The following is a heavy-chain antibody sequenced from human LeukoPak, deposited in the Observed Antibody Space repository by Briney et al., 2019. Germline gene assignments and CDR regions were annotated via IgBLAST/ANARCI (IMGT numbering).Heavy chain of an antibody. Sequence: SETLSLTCTASGYSISSGYYWGWIRQPPGKGLERIGSIYHSGSTYYNPSLKSRVTISVDTSKNQFSLKLSSVTAADTAVYYCARVLSGSYYIDYWGQGTLVTVSS. CDR3: ARVLSGSYYIDY. V-gene: IGHV4-38-2*02. D-gene: IGHD1-26*01. J-gene: IGHJ4*02. CDR2: IYHSGST. CDR1: GYSISSGYY.